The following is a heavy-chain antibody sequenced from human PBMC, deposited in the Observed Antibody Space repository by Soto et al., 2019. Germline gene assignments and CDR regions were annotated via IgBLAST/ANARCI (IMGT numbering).Heavy chain of an antibody. CDR3: AAGRGIGYYFDY. Sequence: ASVKVSCKASGYTFTSYAMHWVRQAPGQRLEWMGWINAGNGNTKYSQKFQGRVTITRDTSASTAYMELSSLRSEDTAVYYCAAGRGIGYYFDYWGQGTLVTVSS. CDR2: INAGNGNT. V-gene: IGHV1-3*01. D-gene: IGHD3-10*01. CDR1: GYTFTSYA. J-gene: IGHJ4*02.